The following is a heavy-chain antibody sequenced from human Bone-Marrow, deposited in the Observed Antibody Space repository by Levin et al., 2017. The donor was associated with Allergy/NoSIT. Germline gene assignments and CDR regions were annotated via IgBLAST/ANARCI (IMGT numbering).Heavy chain of an antibody. J-gene: IGHJ6*03. CDR1: GGSISSGGYY. V-gene: IGHV4-31*03. CDR2: IYYSGST. CDR3: ASDGEMDEYYGSRNYGRGGYYMDV. Sequence: SETLSLTCTVSGGSISSGGYYWSWIRQHPGKGLEWIGYIYYSGSTYYNPSLKSRVTISVDTSKNQFSLKLSSVTAADTAVYYCASDGEMDEYYGSRNYGRGGYYMDVWGEGTTVTVSS. D-gene: IGHD3-10*01.